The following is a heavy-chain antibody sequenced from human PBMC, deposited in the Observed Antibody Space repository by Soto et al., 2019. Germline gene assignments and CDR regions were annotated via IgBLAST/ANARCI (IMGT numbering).Heavy chain of an antibody. CDR3: ARDSRTDGYKYDYFDY. CDR2: ISYDGRDE. Sequence: QVQLVESGGGVAKPGGPLRPSCQASGFTFRNYAIHWFRRAPAKGRRWGALISYDGRDEYYADSVKGRFTISRDNSKNTLYLQMNSLRAEDTGMFYCARDSRTDGYKYDYFDYWGQGTLVTVSS. V-gene: IGHV3-30*04. J-gene: IGHJ4*02. CDR1: GFTFRNYA. D-gene: IGHD5-12*01.